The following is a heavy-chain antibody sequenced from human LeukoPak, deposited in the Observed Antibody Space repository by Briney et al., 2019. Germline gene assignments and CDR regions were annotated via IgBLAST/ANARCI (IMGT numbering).Heavy chain of an antibody. CDR1: GYSFTNYC. J-gene: IGHJ4*02. CDR3: ARSSGSYYSGAYYFDY. D-gene: IGHD3-10*01. V-gene: IGHV5-51*01. Sequence: GESLKISCKGSGYSFTNYCIGWVRQMPGKGLERMGIIYPGDSDTRYSPSFQGQVTISADKSISTAYLQWSSLKASDTAMYYCARSSGSYYSGAYYFDYWGQGTLVTVSS. CDR2: IYPGDSDT.